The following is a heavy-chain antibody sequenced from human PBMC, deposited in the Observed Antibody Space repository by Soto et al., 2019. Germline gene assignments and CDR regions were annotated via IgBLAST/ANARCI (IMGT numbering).Heavy chain of an antibody. Sequence: GGSLRLSCAASGFTFSSYAMSWVRQAPGKGLEWVSAISGSGGSTYYADSVKGRFTISRDNSKNTLYLQMNSLRAEDTAVYYCAKDHLRVAVAGSNWFDPWGQGTLVTVSS. V-gene: IGHV3-23*01. D-gene: IGHD6-19*01. J-gene: IGHJ5*02. CDR2: ISGSGGST. CDR3: AKDHLRVAVAGSNWFDP. CDR1: GFTFSSYA.